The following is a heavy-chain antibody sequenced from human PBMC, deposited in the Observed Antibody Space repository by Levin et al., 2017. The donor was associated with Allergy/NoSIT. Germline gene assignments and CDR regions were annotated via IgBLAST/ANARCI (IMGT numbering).Heavy chain of an antibody. CDR3: ARGRPRYSSGWYLSY. CDR2: INHSGST. Sequence: SQTLSLTCAVYGGSFSGSYWSWIRQPPGKGLEWIGEINHSGSTNYNPSLKSRVTISVDTSKNQFSLKLSSVTAADTAVYYCARGRPRYSSGWYLSYWGQGTLVTVSS. D-gene: IGHD6-19*01. CDR1: GGSFSGSY. V-gene: IGHV4-34*01. J-gene: IGHJ4*02.